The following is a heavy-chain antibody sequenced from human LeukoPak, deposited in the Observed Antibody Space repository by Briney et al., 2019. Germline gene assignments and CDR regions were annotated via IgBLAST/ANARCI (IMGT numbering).Heavy chain of an antibody. J-gene: IGHJ3*02. Sequence: ASVKVSRKASGGTFSSYAISWVRQAPGQGLEWMGGIIPIFGTANYAQKFQGRVTITTDESTSTAYMELSSLRSEDTAVYYCARGMLATVSPDAFDIWGQGTMVTVSS. D-gene: IGHD4-17*01. V-gene: IGHV1-69*05. CDR2: IIPIFGTA. CDR1: GGTFSSYA. CDR3: ARGMLATVSPDAFDI.